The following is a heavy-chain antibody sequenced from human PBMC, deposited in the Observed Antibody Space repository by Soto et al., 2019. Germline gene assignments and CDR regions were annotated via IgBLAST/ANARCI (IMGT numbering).Heavy chain of an antibody. V-gene: IGHV5-51*01. CDR3: ARHDCSGGNCYLSYYYGLDV. D-gene: IGHD2-15*01. Sequence: PGESLKISCKGSGDTFNTYWSAWVRQMPGKGLEWMGSLYLGDAETKYSPSFQGQVTISADKSINTVYLQWSSLKASDTAIFYCARHDCSGGNCYLSYYYGLDVWGQGTTVTVS. CDR1: GDTFNTYW. CDR2: LYLGDAET. J-gene: IGHJ6*02.